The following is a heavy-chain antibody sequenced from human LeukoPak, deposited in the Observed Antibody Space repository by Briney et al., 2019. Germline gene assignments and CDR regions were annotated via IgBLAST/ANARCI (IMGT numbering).Heavy chain of an antibody. Sequence: ASVKVSCKASGYTFTGYYMHWVRQAPGQGLEWMGWISAYNGNTNYAQKLQGRVTMTTDTSTSTAYTELRSLRSDDTAVYYCARGKLRLGELSLEDYWGQGTLVTVSS. CDR3: ARGKLRLGELSLEDY. CDR1: GYTFTGYY. D-gene: IGHD3-16*02. CDR2: ISAYNGNT. V-gene: IGHV1-18*04. J-gene: IGHJ4*02.